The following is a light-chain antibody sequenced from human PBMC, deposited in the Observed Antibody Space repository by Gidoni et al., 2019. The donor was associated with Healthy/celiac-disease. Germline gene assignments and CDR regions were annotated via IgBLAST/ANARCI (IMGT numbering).Light chain of an antibody. J-gene: IGLJ1*01. V-gene: IGLV2-14*03. Sequence: QSPLPQPASVSGSPGPSITISCTGTSSDVGGYNYVSWYQQHPGKAPKLMIYDVSNRPSGVSNRFSGSKSGNTASLTISGLQAEDEADYYCSSYTSSSTLVFGTGTKVTVL. CDR2: DVS. CDR3: SSYTSSSTLV. CDR1: SSDVGGYNY.